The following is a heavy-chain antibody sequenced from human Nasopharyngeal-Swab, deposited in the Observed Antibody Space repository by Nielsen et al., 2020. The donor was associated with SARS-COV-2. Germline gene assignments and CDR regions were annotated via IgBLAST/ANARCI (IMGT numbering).Heavy chain of an antibody. CDR1: GYTLTVLS. V-gene: IGHV1-24*01. CDR3: ASEGSGVFGVVIYALDI. D-gene: IGHD3-3*01. CDR2: VVPEDGEP. J-gene: IGHJ3*02. Sequence: ASVKVSCKVSGYTLTVLSIHWVRQAPGKGLEWMGTVVPEDGEPIYAQNFQGRVTMTEDTSTYTAYLELSSLRSEDTAVYYCASEGSGVFGVVIYALDIWGPGTLVTVSS.